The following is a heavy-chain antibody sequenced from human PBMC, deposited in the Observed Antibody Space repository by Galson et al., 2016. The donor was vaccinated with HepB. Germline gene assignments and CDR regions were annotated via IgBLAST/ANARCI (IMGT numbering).Heavy chain of an antibody. Sequence: SVKVSCKASGYTFTSYHMRWVRQAPGQGLEWMGRINASGGSTRYAQKFQGRVTMTRDTSTSTAYMELSSLGSEDTAVYYCARADTAMGQRRSYYLDYWGQGTLVTVSS. CDR3: ARADTAMGQRRSYYLDY. CDR2: INASGGST. J-gene: IGHJ4*02. V-gene: IGHV1-46*01. CDR1: GYTFTSYH. D-gene: IGHD5-18*01.